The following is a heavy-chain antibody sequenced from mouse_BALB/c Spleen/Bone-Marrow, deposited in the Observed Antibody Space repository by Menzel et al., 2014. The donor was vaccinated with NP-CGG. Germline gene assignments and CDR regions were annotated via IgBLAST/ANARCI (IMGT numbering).Heavy chain of an antibody. CDR2: IDPANGST. Sequence: DVKLQESGAELVKPGASVKLSCTASGFNIKDTYMHWVKQRPEQGLEWIGRIDPANGSTKYDPKFQGKATITADTSSNTAYLQLSSLTSEDTAVYYCARILIRRYWYFDVWGAGTTVTVSS. D-gene: IGHD2-12*01. CDR3: ARILIRRYWYFDV. J-gene: IGHJ1*01. V-gene: IGHV14-3*02. CDR1: GFNIKDTY.